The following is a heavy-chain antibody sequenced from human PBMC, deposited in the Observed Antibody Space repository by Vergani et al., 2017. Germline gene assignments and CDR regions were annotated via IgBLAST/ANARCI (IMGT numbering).Heavy chain of an antibody. CDR2: FDPEDGET. CDR3: ALGYYGSSGYPSWYFDL. Sequence: QVQLVQSGAEVKKPGASVKVSCKVSGYTLTELSMHWVRQAPGKGLEWMGGFDPEDGETIYAQKFQGRVTMTEDTSTDTAYMELSSLRSEDTDVYYCALGYYGSSGYPSWYFDLWGRGTLVTVSS. V-gene: IGHV1-24*01. CDR1: GYTLTELS. D-gene: IGHD3-22*01. J-gene: IGHJ2*01.